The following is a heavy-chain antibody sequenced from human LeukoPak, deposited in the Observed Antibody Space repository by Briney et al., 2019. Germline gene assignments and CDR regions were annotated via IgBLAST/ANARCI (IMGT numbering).Heavy chain of an antibody. Sequence: GGSLRLSCAASGFTFSSYAVSWVRQAPGKGLEWVSSISGSGGSTYSADSVKGRSTISRDNSKNTLYLQMNSLRAEDTALYYCAKDRSCTNDICHGDFDYWGQGTLVTVSS. CDR2: ISGSGGST. CDR1: GFTFSSYA. D-gene: IGHD2-8*01. V-gene: IGHV3-23*01. CDR3: AKDRSCTNDICHGDFDY. J-gene: IGHJ4*02.